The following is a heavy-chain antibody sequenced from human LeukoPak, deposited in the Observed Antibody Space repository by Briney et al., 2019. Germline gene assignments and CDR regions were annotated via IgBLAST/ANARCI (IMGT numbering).Heavy chain of an antibody. V-gene: IGHV3-30*18. CDR2: ISYDGSNK. D-gene: IGHD5-18*01. CDR3: AKEGYSYGPRNFDY. J-gene: IGHJ4*02. Sequence: PGGSLRLSCAASGFTFSSYGMHWVRQAPGKGLEWVAVISYDGSNKYYADSVKGRSTISRDNSKNTLYLQMNSLRAEDTAVYYCAKEGYSYGPRNFDYWGQGTLVTVSS. CDR1: GFTFSSYG.